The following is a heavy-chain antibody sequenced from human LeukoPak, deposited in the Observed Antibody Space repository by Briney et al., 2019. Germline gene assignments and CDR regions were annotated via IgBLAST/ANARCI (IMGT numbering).Heavy chain of an antibody. CDR1: GGSISSGGYS. D-gene: IGHD6-19*01. CDR2: IFYTGST. J-gene: IGHJ4*02. CDR3: ARVNSAWYGALDF. Sequence: SETLSLTCAVSGGSISSGGYSWSWIRQPPGKGLEWLGYIFYTGSTTYNPSLRSRVTISVDTSKNQFSLKLGSVTAADTAVYYCARVNSAWYGALDFWGQGTLVTVSS. V-gene: IGHV4-61*08.